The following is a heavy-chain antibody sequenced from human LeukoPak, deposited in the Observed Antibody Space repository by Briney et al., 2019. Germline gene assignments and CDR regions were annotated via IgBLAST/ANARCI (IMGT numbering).Heavy chain of an antibody. D-gene: IGHD3-3*01. J-gene: IGHJ6*02. CDR2: ISGSGDST. V-gene: IGHV3-23*01. CDR1: GFTFSDYA. Sequence: RSGGSLRLSCAASGFTFSDYAMSWVRQAPGKGLEWVSTISGSGDSTYYTDSLRGRFTVSRDNSQNTLSLQMNSLRADDTAAYYCATSAGWSGYYGESYYYYGMDVWGQGTTVTVSS. CDR3: ATSAGWSGYYGESYYYYGMDV.